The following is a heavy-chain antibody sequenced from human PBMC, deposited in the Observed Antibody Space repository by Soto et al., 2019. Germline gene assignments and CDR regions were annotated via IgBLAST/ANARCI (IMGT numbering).Heavy chain of an antibody. CDR3: ARETPYSSSWFPPHDAFAI. V-gene: IGHV3-11*01. J-gene: IGHJ3*02. Sequence: GGSLRLSCAASGFTFSDYYMSWIRQAPGKGLEWVSYISSSGSTIYYADSVKGRFTISRDNAKNSLYLQMNSLRAEDTAVYYCARETPYSSSWFPPHDAFAIRGQRTTVTVSS. CDR1: GFTFSDYY. D-gene: IGHD6-13*01. CDR2: ISSSGSTI.